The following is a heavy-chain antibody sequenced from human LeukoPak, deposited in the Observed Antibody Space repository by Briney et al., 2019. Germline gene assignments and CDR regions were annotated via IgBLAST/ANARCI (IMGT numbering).Heavy chain of an antibody. V-gene: IGHV3-30*02. Sequence: GGSLRLSCQTSGFVFSNYGMHWVRQAPGKGLEWVAFVRYDESNEYYADSVKGRFTISRDNSRNTLYLQMNSLRAEDTGVYSCAKDSNSGYVSVGPDYWGLGTLVTVPS. J-gene: IGHJ4*02. CDR2: VRYDESNE. D-gene: IGHD5-12*01. CDR3: AKDSNSGYVSVGPDY. CDR1: GFVFSNYG.